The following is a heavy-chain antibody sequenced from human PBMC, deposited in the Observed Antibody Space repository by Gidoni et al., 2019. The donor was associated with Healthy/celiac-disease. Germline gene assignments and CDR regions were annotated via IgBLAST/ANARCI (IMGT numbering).Heavy chain of an antibody. CDR3: ARGRIGSGTYAFDI. D-gene: IGHD1-26*01. CDR1: GGSFSAYY. Sequence: QVQLQQWGAGLLTPSETLSLTCAVYGGSFSAYYWNWIRQPPGKGLEWIGEINHRGSTNYNPSLKSRVTISVDTSKNQFSLKLSSVTAADTAIYYCARGRIGSGTYAFDIWGQGTMVTVSS. CDR2: INHRGST. V-gene: IGHV4-34*01. J-gene: IGHJ3*02.